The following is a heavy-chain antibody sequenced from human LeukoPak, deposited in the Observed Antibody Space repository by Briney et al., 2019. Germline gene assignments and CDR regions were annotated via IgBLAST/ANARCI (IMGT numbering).Heavy chain of an antibody. D-gene: IGHD4-23*01. CDR3: ARGGGNSPL. Sequence: SQTQSLTCTVSGGSISSGSYYWSWVRQPAGKGLEWIGRIYTSGSTNYNPSLKSRVTISVDTSKNQFSLKLSSVTAADTAVYYCARGGGNSPLWGQGTLVTVSS. CDR1: GGSISSGSYY. V-gene: IGHV4-61*02. J-gene: IGHJ4*02. CDR2: IYTSGST.